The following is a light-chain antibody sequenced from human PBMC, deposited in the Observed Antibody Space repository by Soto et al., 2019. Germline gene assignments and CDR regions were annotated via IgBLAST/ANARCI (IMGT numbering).Light chain of an antibody. CDR2: AAS. CDR3: HHYDSLPPYT. Sequence: EIVLTQSPVTLSLSPGERASLSCRASRSFASSYLGWYQQKPGQAPRLLIYAASTRATGVPDRFSGSGSATDFTLTFSRLEPEDSAVYYCHHYDSLPPYTFGHGTKLEIK. V-gene: IGKV3-20*01. J-gene: IGKJ2*01. CDR1: RSFASSY.